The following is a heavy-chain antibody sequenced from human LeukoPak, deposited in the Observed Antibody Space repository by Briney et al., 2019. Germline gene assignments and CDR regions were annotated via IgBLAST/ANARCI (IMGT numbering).Heavy chain of an antibody. CDR1: GFTFSSYS. V-gene: IGHV3-21*01. CDR2: ISSSSSYI. CDR3: ARDHDSSGYYRLDY. J-gene: IGHJ4*02. D-gene: IGHD3-22*01. Sequence: GGSLRLSCAASGFTFSSYSTNWVRQAPGKGLEWVSSISSSSSYIYYADSVKGRFTISRDNAKNSLYLQMNSLRDEDTAVYYCARDHDSSGYYRLDYWGQGTLVTVSS.